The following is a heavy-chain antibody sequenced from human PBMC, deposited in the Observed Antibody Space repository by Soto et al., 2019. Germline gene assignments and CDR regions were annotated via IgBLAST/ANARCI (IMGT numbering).Heavy chain of an antibody. CDR1: GFTFSNYA. J-gene: IGHJ6*02. D-gene: IGHD2-21*02. V-gene: IGHV3-23*01. Sequence: EVQVLESGGGLVQPGGSLRLSCAVSGFTFSNYAMSWVRQAPGKGLEWVSAISGSGVTTYHADSVKGRFTISRDNSKNTLYLQMNSLRAEDTAVYYCAKGLSGDWYYYYGMDVWGQGTTVTVSS. CDR3: AKGLSGDWYYYYGMDV. CDR2: ISGSGVTT.